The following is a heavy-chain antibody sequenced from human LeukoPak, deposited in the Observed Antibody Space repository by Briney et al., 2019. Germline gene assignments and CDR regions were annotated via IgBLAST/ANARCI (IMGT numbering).Heavy chain of an antibody. CDR3: ARGGPYSSSFDY. CDR2: ISAYNGNT. D-gene: IGHD6-13*01. J-gene: IGHJ4*02. CDR1: GYTFTGHG. Sequence: ASVEVSCKASGYTFTGHGISWARQAPGQGLEWMGWISAYNGNTIYAQKLQGRVTMTRDTSTSTAYMELTSLRSDDTAVYYCARGGPYSSSFDYWGQGTRVTVSS. V-gene: IGHV1-18*01.